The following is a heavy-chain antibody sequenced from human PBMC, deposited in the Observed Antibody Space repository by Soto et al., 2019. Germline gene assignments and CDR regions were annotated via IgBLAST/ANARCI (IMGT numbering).Heavy chain of an antibody. J-gene: IGHJ4*02. V-gene: IGHV3-21*01. Sequence: GGSLRLSCAASGFTFSTYSMNWVRQAPGKGLEWVSSISSSSSYIYYADSVKGRFTISRDNAKNSLYLQMNSLRAEDTAVYYCARDLNLGSFDYWGQGTLVTVSS. CDR3: ARDLNLGSFDY. CDR1: GFTFSTYS. CDR2: ISSSSSYI.